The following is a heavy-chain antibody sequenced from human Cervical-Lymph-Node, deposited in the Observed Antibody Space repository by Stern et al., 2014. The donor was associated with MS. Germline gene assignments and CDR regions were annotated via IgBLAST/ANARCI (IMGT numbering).Heavy chain of an antibody. CDR3: ARACCTGGVCYSFPFYGMDV. V-gene: IGHV3-20*01. Sequence: EVQLVQSGGGVVRPGRSLRLSCAASGFTFEDYGMSWVRQAPGTGLEWVAAINWNGGSTVIAGSVQGRFTISRDNAKNSLYLQMNSLRAEDTALYHCARACCTGGVCYSFPFYGMDVWGQGTTVTVSS. CDR2: INWNGGST. D-gene: IGHD2-8*02. J-gene: IGHJ6*02. CDR1: GFTFEDYG.